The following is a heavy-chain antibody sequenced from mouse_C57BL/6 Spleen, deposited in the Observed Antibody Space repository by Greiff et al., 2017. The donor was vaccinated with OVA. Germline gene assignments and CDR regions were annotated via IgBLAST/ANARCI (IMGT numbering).Heavy chain of an antibody. CDR1: GYTFTSYW. J-gene: IGHJ4*01. V-gene: IGHV1-69*01. CDR2: IDPSDSYT. Sequence: VQLQQPGAELVMPGASVKLSCKASGYTFTSYWMHWVKQRPGQGLEWIGEIDPSDSYTNYNQKFKGKSTLTVDKSSSTAYMQLSSLTSEDSAVYYCARHHYAMDYWGQGTSVTVSS. CDR3: ARHHYAMDY.